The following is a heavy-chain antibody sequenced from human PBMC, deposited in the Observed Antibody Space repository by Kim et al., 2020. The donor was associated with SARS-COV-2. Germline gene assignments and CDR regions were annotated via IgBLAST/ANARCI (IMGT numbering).Heavy chain of an antibody. J-gene: IGHJ6*02. D-gene: IGHD2-15*01. CDR2: INHSGST. Sequence: SETLSLTCAVYGGSFSGYYWSWIRQPPGKGLEWIGEINHSGSTNYNPSLKSRVTISVDTSKNQFSLKLSSVTAADTAVYYCAGGYCSGGSCYSNTVTTAPHAYYYYYGMDVWGQGTTVTVSS. V-gene: IGHV4-34*01. CDR1: GGSFSGYY. CDR3: AGGYCSGGSCYSNTVTTAPHAYYYYYGMDV.